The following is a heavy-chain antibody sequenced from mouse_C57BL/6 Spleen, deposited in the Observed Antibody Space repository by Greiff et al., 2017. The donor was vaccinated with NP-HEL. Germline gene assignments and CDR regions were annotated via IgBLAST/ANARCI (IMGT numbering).Heavy chain of an antibody. CDR3: ARSRVTTVDYFDY. CDR1: GYTFTSYG. D-gene: IGHD1-1*01. Sequence: VQLQQSGAELARPGASVKLSCKASGYTFTSYGISWVKQRTGQGLEWIGEIYPRSGNTYYNEKYKGKATLTADKSSRTAYMELRSLTSEDSAVYFCARSRVTTVDYFDYWGQGTTLTVSS. CDR2: IYPRSGNT. V-gene: IGHV1-81*01. J-gene: IGHJ2*01.